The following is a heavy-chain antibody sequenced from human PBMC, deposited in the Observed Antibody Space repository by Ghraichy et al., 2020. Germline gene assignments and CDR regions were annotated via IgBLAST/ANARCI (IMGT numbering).Heavy chain of an antibody. CDR2: ISTTSRNR. CDR3: ARASSGRRFYYYDGMDV. V-gene: IGHV3-48*01. J-gene: IGHJ6*02. CDR1: AFTFSAFD. D-gene: IGHD3-10*01. Sequence: GGSLRLSCLGSAFTFSAFDLNWVGQSPGQGMDWVSYISTTSRNRFYANSVEGRFTVSRDNARNTLYLQLSSLRVEDMGVYFCARASSGRRFYYYDGMDVWGQGTTVIVSS.